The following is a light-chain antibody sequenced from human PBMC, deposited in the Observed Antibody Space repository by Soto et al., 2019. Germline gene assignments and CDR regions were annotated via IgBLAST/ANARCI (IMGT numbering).Light chain of an antibody. CDR1: QSVSSY. J-gene: IGKJ1*01. Sequence: EIVLTQSPATLSLSPWERATLSCRASQSVSSYLAWYQQKPGQAPRLLIYDASNRATGIPARFSGSGSGTDFTLTVSSLEPEDFAVYYCLQRSNWPLWTFGQGTKVEIK. CDR2: DAS. V-gene: IGKV3-11*01. CDR3: LQRSNWPLWT.